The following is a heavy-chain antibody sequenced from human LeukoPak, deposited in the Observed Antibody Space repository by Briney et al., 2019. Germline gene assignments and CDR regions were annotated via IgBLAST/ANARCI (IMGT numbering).Heavy chain of an antibody. CDR2: MYYSGST. CDR1: GDSISTYY. Sequence: KTSETLSLTCTVSGDSISTYYWSWIRQPPGKGLEWIGYMYYSGSTNYNPSLKSRVTISLDTPKNQFSLRLNSVTAADTAVYCCARGVAGYGPYDYWGQGTLVTVSS. CDR3: ARGVAGYGPYDY. V-gene: IGHV4-59*01. J-gene: IGHJ4*02. D-gene: IGHD5-12*01.